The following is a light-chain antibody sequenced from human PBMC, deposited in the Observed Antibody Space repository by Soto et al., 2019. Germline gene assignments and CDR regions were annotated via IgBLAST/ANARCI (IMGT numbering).Light chain of an antibody. Sequence: EIVLTQSPGTLSLSPGERATLSCRASPSVSSSYLAWYQQKPGQAPRPLTYGASSRATGIPDRFSGSGSGTDFTLTISRLEPEDVAVDYCQQYGSSPYTFGQGTKLEIK. CDR3: QQYGSSPYT. CDR1: PSVSSSY. J-gene: IGKJ2*01. CDR2: GAS. V-gene: IGKV3-20*01.